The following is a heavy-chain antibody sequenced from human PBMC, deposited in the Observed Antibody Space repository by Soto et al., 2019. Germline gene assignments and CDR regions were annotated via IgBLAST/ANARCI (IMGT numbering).Heavy chain of an antibody. V-gene: IGHV1-46*03. CDR3: AREPNSRDGYNWGPSKAFDI. CDR2: ITPSGGST. D-gene: IGHD5-12*01. Sequence: ASVKVSCKASGFTFTSYFIHWVRQAPGQGLEWMGIITPSGGSTSYAQNFQGRVTMTRDTSTSTVYMELSSLRSEDTAVYYCAREPNSRDGYNWGPSKAFDIWGQGTMVTVSS. J-gene: IGHJ3*02. CDR1: GFTFTSYF.